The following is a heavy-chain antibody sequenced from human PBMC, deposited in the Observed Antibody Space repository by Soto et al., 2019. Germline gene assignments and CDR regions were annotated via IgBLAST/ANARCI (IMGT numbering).Heavy chain of an antibody. Sequence: GSLILSCAASGFTFSSYAMSWVRQAPGKGLEWVSAISGSGGSTYYADSVKGRFTISRDNSKSTLYLQMNSLRVEDTAVYYCARGPSYSDSYFDHWGQGTLVTVSS. D-gene: IGHD4-17*01. V-gene: IGHV3-23*01. CDR3: ARGPSYSDSYFDH. J-gene: IGHJ4*02. CDR2: ISGSGGST. CDR1: GFTFSSYA.